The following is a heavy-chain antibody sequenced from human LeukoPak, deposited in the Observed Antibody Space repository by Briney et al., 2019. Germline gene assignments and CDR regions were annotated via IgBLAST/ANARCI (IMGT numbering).Heavy chain of an antibody. CDR3: ARDPGHDGYFDY. V-gene: IGHV3-48*03. J-gene: IGHJ4*02. Sequence: GGSLRLSWAASGXTFSTYEVNWVRKAPGKGLEWVLYFSSSGSTIYYADSVKGRFTISRDNAKNSLYVQMTSLRVEDTAVYYCARDPGHDGYFDYWGQGTLVTVSS. CDR1: GXTFSTYE. D-gene: IGHD3-3*01. CDR2: FSSSGSTI.